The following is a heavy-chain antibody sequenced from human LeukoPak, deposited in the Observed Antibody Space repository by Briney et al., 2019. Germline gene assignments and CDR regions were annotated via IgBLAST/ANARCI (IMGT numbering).Heavy chain of an antibody. CDR3: ARNWFDP. CDR1: GFTVSSDS. Sequence: GSLRLSCAASGFTVSSDSMSWVRQAPGKGLEWVSVIYSGGSTYYADSVKGRFTISRDKSKNTVYLQMNSLRFEDTAMYYCARNWFDPWGQGTLVTVSS. J-gene: IGHJ5*02. CDR2: IYSGGST. V-gene: IGHV3-53*05.